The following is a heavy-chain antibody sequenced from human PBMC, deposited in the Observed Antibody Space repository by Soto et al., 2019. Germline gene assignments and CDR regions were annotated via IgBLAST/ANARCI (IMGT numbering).Heavy chain of an antibody. CDR3: AHRGYCSGGSCYLSAFDI. Sequence: QITLKESGPTLVKPTQTLTLTCTFSGFSLSTSGVGVGWIRQPPGKALEWLALIYWDDDKRYSPSLKSMLTITKDTSKNQVVLTMTNMDPVDTATYYCAHRGYCSGGSCYLSAFDIWGQGTMVTVSS. J-gene: IGHJ3*02. CDR1: GFSLSTSGVG. CDR2: IYWDDDK. D-gene: IGHD2-15*01. V-gene: IGHV2-5*02.